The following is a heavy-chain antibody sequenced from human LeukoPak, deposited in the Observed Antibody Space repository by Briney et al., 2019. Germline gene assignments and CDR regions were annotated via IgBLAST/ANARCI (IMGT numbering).Heavy chain of an antibody. J-gene: IGHJ4*02. CDR3: ARAAGYCSGGSCSGPWSWNY. D-gene: IGHD2-15*01. CDR1: GDSVSSNSAA. V-gene: IGHV6-1*01. Sequence: SQTLSLTCAISGDSVSSNSAAWNWIRQSPSRGLEWLGRTYYRSKWYNDYAVSVKSRITINPDTSKNQFSLQLNSVTPEDTAVYYCARAAGYCSGGSCSGPWSWNYWGQGTLVTVSS. CDR2: TYYRSKWYN.